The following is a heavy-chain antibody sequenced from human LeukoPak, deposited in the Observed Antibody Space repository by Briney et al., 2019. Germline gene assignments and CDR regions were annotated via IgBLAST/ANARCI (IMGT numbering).Heavy chain of an antibody. V-gene: IGHV1-2*06. D-gene: IGHD3-3*01. CDR3: AREADYDFWSGYPDY. J-gene: IGHJ4*02. CDR1: GCTFTGYY. Sequence: GASVKVSCKASGCTFTGYYMHWVRQAPGQGLEWMGRINPNSGGTNYAQKFQGRVTMTRDTSISTAYMELSRLRSDDTAVYYCAREADYDFWSGYPDYWGQGTLVTVSS. CDR2: INPNSGGT.